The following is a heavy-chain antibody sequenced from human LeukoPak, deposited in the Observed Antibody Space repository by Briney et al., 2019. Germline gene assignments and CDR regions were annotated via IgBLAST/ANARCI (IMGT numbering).Heavy chain of an antibody. Sequence: GGPLRLSCAASGFTFSTSGLGWVRQAPGKGLEWVSYITSGFVTHYIDSVEGRFTISRDNDKNSLYLQMNSLREEDTAVYYCARGYCSSTSCHVARHFEYWGQGTLVTVSS. J-gene: IGHJ4*02. V-gene: IGHV3-48*02. D-gene: IGHD2-2*01. CDR2: ITSGFVT. CDR1: GFTFSTSG. CDR3: ARGYCSSTSCHVARHFEY.